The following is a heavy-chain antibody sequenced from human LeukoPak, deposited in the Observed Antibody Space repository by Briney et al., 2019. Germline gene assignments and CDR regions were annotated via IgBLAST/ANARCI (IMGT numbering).Heavy chain of an antibody. D-gene: IGHD1-26*01. Sequence: ASVKVSCKASGYTFISYGITWVRQAPGQGLEWMGWISPYTTKTNYAQSLQGRVTMTTDTSTSTAYMELRSLRSDDTAVYYCAREGGVGTTAPPDYYSYQMDVWGKGTTVTVSS. CDR3: AREGGVGTTAPPDYYSYQMDV. V-gene: IGHV1-18*01. CDR2: ISPYTTKT. CDR1: GYTFISYG. J-gene: IGHJ6*03.